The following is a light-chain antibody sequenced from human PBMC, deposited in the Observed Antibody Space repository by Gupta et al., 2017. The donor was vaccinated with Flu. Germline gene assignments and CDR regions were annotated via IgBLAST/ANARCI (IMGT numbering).Light chain of an antibody. Sequence: YVLAQPPSVSMAPGQTARVTCGGNAIGSKSVHWYQQKAGQAPVLVVYDDRVRPSGIPERFSGSNSANTATLTISRVEAGDEADYYCQVWDGISDHVVFGGGTKLTVL. CDR2: DDR. J-gene: IGLJ2*01. CDR1: AIGSKS. V-gene: IGLV3-21*02. CDR3: QVWDGISDHVV.